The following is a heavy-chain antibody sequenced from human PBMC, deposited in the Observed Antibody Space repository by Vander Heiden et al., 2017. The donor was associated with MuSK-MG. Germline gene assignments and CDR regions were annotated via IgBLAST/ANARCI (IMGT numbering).Heavy chain of an antibody. D-gene: IGHD4-17*01. V-gene: IGHV3-30*04. Sequence: QVQLVESGGGVVQPGRSLRLPCAASGCIFTRYAMHWVRQAPGKGLEWVVGISYDGDNEYYADSVKGRFSISRDNAKNTLYLQMNGLRAEDTALYYCAREDDYGDYATPSIDYWGQGTLVTVSS. CDR2: ISYDGDNE. CDR1: GCIFTRYA. J-gene: IGHJ4*02. CDR3: AREDDYGDYATPSIDY.